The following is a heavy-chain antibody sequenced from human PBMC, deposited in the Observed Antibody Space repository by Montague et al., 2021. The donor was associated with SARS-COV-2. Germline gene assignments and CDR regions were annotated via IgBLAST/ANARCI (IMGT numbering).Heavy chain of an antibody. CDR2: ITRNGDSS. J-gene: IGHJ4*02. CDR1: GSTFNNYG. V-gene: IGHV3-20*04. Sequence: SLRLSCAASGSTFNNYGMSWVRQAPGKGLEWVSAITRNGDSSGYADSMQGRFTISRDNAKNSLYLQMNSLRVEDTAFYYCASGYNYCPVDCWGQGTLVTVSS. CDR3: ASGYNYCPVDC. D-gene: IGHD5-12*01.